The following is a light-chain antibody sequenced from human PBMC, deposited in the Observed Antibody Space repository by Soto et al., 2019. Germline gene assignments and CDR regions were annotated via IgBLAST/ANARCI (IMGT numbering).Light chain of an antibody. V-gene: IGLV3-21*04. CDR2: YDS. CDR1: NIGSKS. CDR3: QVWDSSSDQPVV. J-gene: IGLJ2*01. Sequence: SYELTQPPSVSVAPGKTARITCGGNNIGSKSVHWYQQKPGQAPVLVIYYDSDRPSGIPERFSGSNSGNTATLTISRVEAGDEADYYCQVWDSSSDQPVVFGGGTKL.